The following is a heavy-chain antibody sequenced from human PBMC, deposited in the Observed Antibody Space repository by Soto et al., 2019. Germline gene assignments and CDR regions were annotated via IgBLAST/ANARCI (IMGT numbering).Heavy chain of an antibody. V-gene: IGHV3-11*06. CDR1: GFTFSDFY. CDR3: APGSSVRGMNV. Sequence: GWSLRLSCAASGFTFSDFYMSWVRHAPGKGLEWVAYISGTDPYMKYADAVRGRFTISRDNAKNSVYLQMNSLRDDDTAVYYCAPGSSVRGMNVWGQGTTVTVSS. CDR2: ISGTDPYM. J-gene: IGHJ6*02. D-gene: IGHD6-13*01.